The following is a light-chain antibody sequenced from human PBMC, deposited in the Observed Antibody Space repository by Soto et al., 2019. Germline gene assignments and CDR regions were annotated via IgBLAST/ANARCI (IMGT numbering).Light chain of an antibody. Sequence: EIVLTQSPGTLSLSPGERATLSCRASQSVSNSYLAWYQQKPGQAPRLLIYAASRRATGIPDRFSGSGSGTDFTLTISRLEPEDFAVYYCQQYSSSPWTFGRGTKV. J-gene: IGKJ1*01. CDR3: QQYSSSPWT. CDR2: AAS. V-gene: IGKV3-20*01. CDR1: QSVSNSY.